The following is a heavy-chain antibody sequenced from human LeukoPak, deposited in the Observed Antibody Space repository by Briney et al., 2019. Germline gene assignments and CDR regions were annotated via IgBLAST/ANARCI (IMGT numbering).Heavy chain of an antibody. CDR1: GGSISSSSYY. J-gene: IGHJ3*02. CDR2: IYYSGSN. D-gene: IGHD3-10*01. CDR3: ARDGITMVRGGIDAFDI. Sequence: SVTLSLTCTVSGGSISSSSYYWGWIRQPPGKGLEWIGSIYYSGSNYYNPSLKSRVTISVDTSKNQFSLKLSSVTAADTAVYYCARDGITMVRGGIDAFDIWGQGTMVTVSS. V-gene: IGHV4-39*07.